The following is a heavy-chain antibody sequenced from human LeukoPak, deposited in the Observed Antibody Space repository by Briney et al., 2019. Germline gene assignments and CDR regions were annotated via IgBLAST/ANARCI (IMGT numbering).Heavy chain of an antibody. V-gene: IGHV1-18*01. CDR1: GYTFTSFG. D-gene: IGHD6-13*01. Sequence: ASVKVSCTASGYTFTSFGISWVRQAPGQGLEWMGWISAYNGNTNYAQKLQGRVTMTTDTSTSTAYMELRSLRSDDTAVYYCARAFQQLAYFDYWGQGTLVTVSS. CDR3: ARAFQQLAYFDY. J-gene: IGHJ4*02. CDR2: ISAYNGNT.